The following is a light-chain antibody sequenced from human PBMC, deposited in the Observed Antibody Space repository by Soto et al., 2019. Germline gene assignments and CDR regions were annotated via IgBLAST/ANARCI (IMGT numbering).Light chain of an antibody. CDR1: QSVSSSY. CDR3: QHYGSSPRT. J-gene: IGKJ3*01. V-gene: IGKV3-20*01. CDR2: GAS. Sequence: IVLTQSPRTLSLSPWERATLSCRASQSVSSSYLAWYQQKPGQAPRLLIYGASNRATGIPDRFSGSGSGTDFTLTISRLEPEDFAVYYCQHYGSSPRTFGPGDQGGYQT.